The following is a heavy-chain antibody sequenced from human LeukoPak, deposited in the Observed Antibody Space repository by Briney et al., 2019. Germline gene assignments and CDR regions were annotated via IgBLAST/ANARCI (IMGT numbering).Heavy chain of an antibody. CDR3: AKDRASGDREYYYYYYGMDV. CDR2: ISYDGRHQ. CDR1: GLTFTTYG. V-gene: IGHV3-30*18. D-gene: IGHD3-10*01. J-gene: IGHJ6*02. Sequence: GGSLRLSCEASGLTFTTYGMHWVRQRPGKGLEWVAVISYDGRHQKYADSVKGRFTISRDNAKNSLYLQMNSLRAEDTALYYCAKDRASGDREYYYYYYGMDVWGQGTTVTVSS.